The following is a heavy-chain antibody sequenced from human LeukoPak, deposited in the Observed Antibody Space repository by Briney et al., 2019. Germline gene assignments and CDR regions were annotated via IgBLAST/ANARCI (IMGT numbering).Heavy chain of an antibody. CDR2: IKSKTDGGTT. CDR3: ATGQWLILYY. CDR1: GFTFSNAW. J-gene: IGHJ4*02. V-gene: IGHV3-15*01. D-gene: IGHD6-19*01. Sequence: KPGGSLRLSCAASGFTFSNAWMSWVRQAPGKGLEWVGRIKSKTDGGTTDYAAPVKGRFTISRDDSENTLYLQMNSLKTEDTAVYFCATGQWLILYYWGQGTLVTVSS.